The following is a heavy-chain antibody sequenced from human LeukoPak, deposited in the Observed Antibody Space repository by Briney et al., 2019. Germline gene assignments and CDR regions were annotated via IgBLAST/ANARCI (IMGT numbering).Heavy chain of an antibody. CDR3: ARDGSGGHTPPYFDY. CDR2: ISRSSSTI. V-gene: IGHV3-48*04. CDR1: GFTFSRYS. J-gene: IGHJ4*02. D-gene: IGHD3-10*01. Sequence: GGSLRLSCAASGFTFSRYSMNWVRQAPGKGLEWVSYISRSSSTIHYADSVKGRFTISRDNAKSSLLLQMNSLRAEDTAVYYCARDGSGGHTPPYFDYWGQGTLVTVSS.